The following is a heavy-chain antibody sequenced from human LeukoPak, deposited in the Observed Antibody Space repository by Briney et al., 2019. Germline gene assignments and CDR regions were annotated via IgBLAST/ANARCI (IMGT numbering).Heavy chain of an antibody. CDR2: LSYDGSYK. V-gene: IGHV3-30*18. J-gene: IGHJ6*03. CDR1: GFNFNNYG. CDR3: AKRRLLGPGDYYYYMDV. Sequence: GGSLRLSCAASGFNFNNYGIHWVRQAPGKGLEWVAVLSYDGSYKDYADSVKGRFTISRDNSKNTLYLQMNSLRAEDTAVYYCAKRRLLGPGDYYYYMDVWGKGTTVTVSS. D-gene: IGHD2-15*01.